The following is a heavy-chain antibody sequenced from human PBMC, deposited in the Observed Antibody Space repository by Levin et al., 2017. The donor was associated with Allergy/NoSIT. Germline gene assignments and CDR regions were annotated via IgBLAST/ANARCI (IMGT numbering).Heavy chain of an antibody. CDR3: VRELTTVRGGMDV. J-gene: IGHJ6*02. V-gene: IGHV3-48*04. CDR1: GFDFSRSG. D-gene: IGHD1-1*01. CDR2: IRPTSEII. Sequence: PSETLSLTCAASGFDFSRSGMNWVRQAPGQGPEWVSYIRPTSEIIHYADSVKGRFTISRDNRKNSLYLQMNSLRVEDTATYYCVRELTTVRGGMDVWGQGTTVTVSS.